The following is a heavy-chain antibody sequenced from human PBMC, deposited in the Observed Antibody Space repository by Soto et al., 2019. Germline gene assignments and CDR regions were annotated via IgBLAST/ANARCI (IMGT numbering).Heavy chain of an antibody. D-gene: IGHD6-6*01. Sequence: PGGSLRLSCAASGFTFSSYAMSWVRQAPGKGLEWVSAISGSGGSTYYADSVKGRFTISRDNSKNTLYLQMNSLRAEDTAVYYCAVDSSIAARPGYYFDYWGQGTLVTVSS. CDR1: GFTFSSYA. CDR3: AVDSSIAARPGYYFDY. CDR2: ISGSGGST. J-gene: IGHJ4*02. V-gene: IGHV3-23*01.